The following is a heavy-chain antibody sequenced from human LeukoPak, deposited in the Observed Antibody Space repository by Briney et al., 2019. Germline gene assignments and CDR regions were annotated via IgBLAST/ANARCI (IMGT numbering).Heavy chain of an antibody. D-gene: IGHD5-18*01. CDR3: ARDAGIQLWLIDY. CDR2: ISSSSSYI. Sequence: PGGSLRLSCAASGFTFSSYSMNWVRQAPGKGLGWVSSISSSSSYIYYADSVKGRFTISRDNAKNSLYLQMNSLRAEDTAVYYCARDAGIQLWLIDYWGQGTLVTVSS. J-gene: IGHJ4*02. V-gene: IGHV3-21*01. CDR1: GFTFSSYS.